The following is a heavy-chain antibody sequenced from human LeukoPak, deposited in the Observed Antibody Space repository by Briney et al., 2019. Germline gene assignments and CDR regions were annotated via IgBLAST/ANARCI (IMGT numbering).Heavy chain of an antibody. V-gene: IGHV1-2*02. CDR1: GYTFTGYY. CDR2: INPNSGGT. CDR3: ARESYPTVGYYDFWSGYFDYYYMDV. J-gene: IGHJ6*03. D-gene: IGHD3-3*01. Sequence: GASVKVSCKASGYTFTGYYMHWVRQAPGQGLEWMGWINPNSGGTNYAQKFQGRVTMTRDTSISTAYMELSRLRSDDTAVYYCARESYPTVGYYDFWSGYFDYYYMDVWGKGTTVTVSS.